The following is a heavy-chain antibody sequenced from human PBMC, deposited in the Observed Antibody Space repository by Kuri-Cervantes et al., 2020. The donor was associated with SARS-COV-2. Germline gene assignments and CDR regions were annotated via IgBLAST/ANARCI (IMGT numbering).Heavy chain of an antibody. CDR3: VRDGDHWNFDY. CDR2: IKQDGSDI. D-gene: IGHD1-1*01. V-gene: IGHV3-7*01. CDR1: GFTFKNYW. Sequence: GESLKISCAASGFTFKNYWMNWVRQAPGKGLEWVANIKQDGSDIFYVDSVKGRFTLSRDNAKNMLFLQMNSLRAEDTAVYYCVRDGDHWNFDYWGQGTLVTVSS. J-gene: IGHJ4*02.